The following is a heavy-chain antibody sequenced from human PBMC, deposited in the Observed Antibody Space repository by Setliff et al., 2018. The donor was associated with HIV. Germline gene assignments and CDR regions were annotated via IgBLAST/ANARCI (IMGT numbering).Heavy chain of an antibody. J-gene: IGHJ4*02. CDR3: ANIHAAGRDRDH. D-gene: IGHD1-26*01. V-gene: IGHV1-18*01. CDR2: ISAYNGNT. Sequence: ASVKASCKASGYTLRRHGISWVRQAPGQGLEWMGWISAYNGNTNYAQKFQGRVTLTTDTSTSTAYMELRRLRSDDTARYYCANIHAAGRDRDHWGQGTLVTVSS. CDR1: GYTLRRHG.